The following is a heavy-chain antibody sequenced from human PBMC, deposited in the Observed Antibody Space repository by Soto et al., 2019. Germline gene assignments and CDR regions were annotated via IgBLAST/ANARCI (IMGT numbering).Heavy chain of an antibody. V-gene: IGHV1-69*13. CDR2: IIPIFGTA. Sequence: AASVKVSCKASGGTFSSYAISWVRQAPGQGLEWMGGIIPIFGTANYAQKFQGRVTITADESTSTAYMELSSLRSEDTAVYYCASHLVLSGYYKYDYWGQGTLVTVSS. CDR1: GGTFSSYA. CDR3: ASHLVLSGYYKYDY. J-gene: IGHJ4*02. D-gene: IGHD3-22*01.